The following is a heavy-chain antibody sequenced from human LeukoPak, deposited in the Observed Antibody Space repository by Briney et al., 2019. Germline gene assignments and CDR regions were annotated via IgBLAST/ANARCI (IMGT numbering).Heavy chain of an antibody. D-gene: IGHD4-23*01. J-gene: IGHJ6*03. V-gene: IGHV4-39*01. CDR2: IYYSGST. CDR1: GGSISSNGYS. Sequence: SETLSLTCSVSGGSISSNGYSWGWIRQPPGKGLEWIGSIYYSGSTYYNPSLKSRVTISVDTSKNQFSLRLSYVTAADTAVYYCARPDSGGQDYYYYYYIDVWGKGTTVTVSS. CDR3: ARPDSGGQDYYYYYYIDV.